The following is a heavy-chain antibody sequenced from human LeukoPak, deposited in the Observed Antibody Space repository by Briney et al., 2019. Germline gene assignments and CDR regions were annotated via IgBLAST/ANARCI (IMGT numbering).Heavy chain of an antibody. CDR2: INSDGSST. Sequence: GGSLRLSCAASGXTFSSYWMHWVRQAPGKGLVWVSRINSDGSSTSYADSVKGRFTISRDNAKNTLFLQMNSLRADDTAVYYCASALGGQGGHWGQGTLVTVSS. CDR3: ASALGGQGGH. D-gene: IGHD1-26*01. V-gene: IGHV3-74*01. CDR1: GXTFSSYW. J-gene: IGHJ4*02.